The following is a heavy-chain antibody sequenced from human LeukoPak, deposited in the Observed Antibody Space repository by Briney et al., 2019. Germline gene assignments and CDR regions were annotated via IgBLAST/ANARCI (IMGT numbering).Heavy chain of an antibody. J-gene: IGHJ4*02. V-gene: IGHV1-69*06. CDR1: GGTFSRLA. D-gene: IGHD2-8*02. CDR2: IVPSFGTT. CDR3: ASPTSYLPGTGLHFDF. Sequence: SVKVSCKASGGTFSRLAISWVRQAPGLGLEWMGRIVPSFGTTNYAQNFQGRVTIAADKSTSTAYMELSSLKSEDTAIYFCASPTSYLPGTGLHFDFWGQATLVTVSP.